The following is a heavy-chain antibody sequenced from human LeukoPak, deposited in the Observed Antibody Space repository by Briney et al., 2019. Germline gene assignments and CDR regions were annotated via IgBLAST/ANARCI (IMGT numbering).Heavy chain of an antibody. CDR1: GYTFTDYY. CDR3: ARSNFLYCSSSTCLFDY. J-gene: IGHJ4*02. Sequence: ASVKVSCKASGYTFTDYYMHWVRQAPGQGFEWMGWINPNDGDTNYAQKLQGRVTMTRDTSISTAHMEVSRLRSDDTAVYYCARSNFLYCSSSTCLFDYWGQGTLVTVSS. D-gene: IGHD2-2*01. CDR2: INPNDGDT. V-gene: IGHV1-2*02.